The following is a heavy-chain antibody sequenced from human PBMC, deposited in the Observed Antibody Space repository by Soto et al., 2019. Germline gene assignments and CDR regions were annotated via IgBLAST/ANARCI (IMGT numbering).Heavy chain of an antibody. V-gene: IGHV3-33*08. Sequence: GGSLRLSCAASGLTFRSYAMHWVRQAPGKGLEWVAVIWYDGNNKHYADSVKGRLTISRDNSKNTLYLQMNSLRAEDTAVYYCARDYSSSWYSAFDYWGQGTPVTVSS. CDR3: ARDYSSSWYSAFDY. CDR1: GLTFRSYA. CDR2: IWYDGNNK. D-gene: IGHD6-13*01. J-gene: IGHJ4*02.